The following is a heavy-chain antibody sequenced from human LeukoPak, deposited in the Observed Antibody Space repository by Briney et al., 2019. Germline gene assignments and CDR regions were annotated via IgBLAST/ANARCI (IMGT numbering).Heavy chain of an antibody. J-gene: IGHJ4*01. CDR3: ARDRTNLLAGYYFY. CDR2: ISDSSSNYI. CDR1: GFNFSDYY. Sequence: GGSLRLARKASGFNFSDYYMSWIRQAPGKGLEWVSSISDSSSNYIYYADSVRGRFTLSRDNAKKTLYLQMNSLRAEGTAVYYCARDRTNLLAGYYFYWGQGTLVTVSP. V-gene: IGHV3-11*05. D-gene: IGHD3-9*01.